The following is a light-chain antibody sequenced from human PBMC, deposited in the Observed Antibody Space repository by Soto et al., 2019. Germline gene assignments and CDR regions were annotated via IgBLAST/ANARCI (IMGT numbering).Light chain of an antibody. V-gene: IGLV2-14*01. J-gene: IGLJ2*01. Sequence: QSVLTQPASVSGFPGQSITISCTGTNSDIGSYNFVSWYQQHPGKAPKLMIYEVYNRPSGVSDRFSGSKSGNTASLTISGLQTEDEAVYYCCSYTGTFVFGGGTQLTVL. CDR3: CSYTGTFV. CDR2: EVY. CDR1: NSDIGSYNF.